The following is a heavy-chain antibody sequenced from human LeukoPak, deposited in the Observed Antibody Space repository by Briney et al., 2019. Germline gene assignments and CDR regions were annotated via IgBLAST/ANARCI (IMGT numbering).Heavy chain of an antibody. J-gene: IGHJ4*02. CDR1: GFTVSNKY. CDR2: IYDGGNT. D-gene: IGHD3-22*01. CDR3: ALRGGSSGYYFIR. V-gene: IGHV3-53*01. Sequence: GGSLRLSCAASGFTVSNKYMSWVRQAPGKGLECVSVIYDGGNTYYADSVKGRFTISRDNSKNTLYLQMNSLRAEDTAVYYCALRGGSSGYYFIRWGQGTLVTVSS.